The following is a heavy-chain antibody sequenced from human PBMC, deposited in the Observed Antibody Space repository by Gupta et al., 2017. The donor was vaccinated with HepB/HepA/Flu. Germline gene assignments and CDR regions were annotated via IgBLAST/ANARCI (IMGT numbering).Heavy chain of an antibody. Sequence: HLQLQESGPGRVKPAATLSLTCIVAGDSVNSNTYYWSWIRQTPGKGLGWIGTIFHIENIYYNPSLKRQISIAVNTSRNQGSVKMTSVTAAYTAVYYCAGDSAGGDYFASWGLGTLVTGSS. J-gene: IGHJ5*01. D-gene: IGHD5-12*01. CDR1: GDSVNSNTYY. CDR3: AGDSAGGDYFAS. CDR2: IFHIENI. V-gene: IGHV4-39*01.